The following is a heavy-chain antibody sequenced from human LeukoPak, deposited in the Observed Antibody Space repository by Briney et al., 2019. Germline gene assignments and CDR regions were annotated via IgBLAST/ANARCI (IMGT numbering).Heavy chain of an antibody. D-gene: IGHD6-19*01. J-gene: IGHJ4*02. Sequence: PGGSLRFSCPASGFTFSNAWMNWVRQAPGKGLEWVGRIKSKTDGGTADYAAPVKGRFTISRDDSKNTLYLQMNSLKTEDTAVYYCTRDRRDSSGWYGGFDYWGQGTLVTVSS. V-gene: IGHV3-15*07. CDR2: IKSKTDGGTA. CDR1: GFTFSNAW. CDR3: TRDRRDSSGWYGGFDY.